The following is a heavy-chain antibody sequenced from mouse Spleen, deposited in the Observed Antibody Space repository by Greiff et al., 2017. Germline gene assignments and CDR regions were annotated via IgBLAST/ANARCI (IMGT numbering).Heavy chain of an antibody. CDR1: GYTFTDYY. D-gene: IGHD4-1*01. CDR3: ARDWDEVAY. CDR2: INPNNGGT. V-gene: IGHV1-26*01. Sequence: VQLQQSGPELVKPGASVKISCKASGYTFTDYYMNWVKQSHGKSLEWIGDINPNNGGTSYNQKFKGKATLTVDKSSSTAYMELRSLTSEDSAVYYCARDWDEVAYWGQGTLVTVSA. J-gene: IGHJ3*01.